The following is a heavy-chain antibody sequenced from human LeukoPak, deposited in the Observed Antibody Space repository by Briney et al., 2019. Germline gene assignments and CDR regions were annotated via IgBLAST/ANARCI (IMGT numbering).Heavy chain of an antibody. CDR2: IYHSGST. J-gene: IGHJ6*03. CDR1: GGSISSGGYY. V-gene: IGHV4-30-2*01. Sequence: SETLSLTCTVSGGSISSGGYYWSWIRQPPGKGLEWIGYIYHSGSTYYNPSLKSRVTISVDRSKNQFSLKLSSVTAADTAVYYCARVLAYYYMDVWGKGTTVTVSS. CDR3: ARVLAYYYMDV.